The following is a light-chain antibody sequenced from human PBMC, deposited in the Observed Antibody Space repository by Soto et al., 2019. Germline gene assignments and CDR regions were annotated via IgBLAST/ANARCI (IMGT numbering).Light chain of an antibody. Sequence: EIVMTQSPATLSVSPGERATLSCRASQSVSSNLAWYQQKPGQAPRLLIYGASTRATGIPARFSGSGSGTKFTLTISSLQSEDFAVYYCQQYNNWPQTFGQGTKWIS. V-gene: IGKV3-15*01. J-gene: IGKJ1*01. CDR1: QSVSSN. CDR3: QQYNNWPQT. CDR2: GAS.